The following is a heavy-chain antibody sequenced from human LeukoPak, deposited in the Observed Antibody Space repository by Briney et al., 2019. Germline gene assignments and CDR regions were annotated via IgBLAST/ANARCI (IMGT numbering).Heavy chain of an antibody. D-gene: IGHD1-26*01. CDR1: GFTFSSYA. CDR2: ISGSGGST. V-gene: IGHV3-23*01. J-gene: IGHJ3*02. Sequence: GGSLRLSCAASGFTFSSYAMSWVRQAPGKGLEWVSAISGSGGSTYYADSVKGRFTISRDNSKNTPYLQMNSLRAEDTAVYYCAKGHHGSYAMHDAFDIWGQGTMVTVSS. CDR3: AKGHHGSYAMHDAFDI.